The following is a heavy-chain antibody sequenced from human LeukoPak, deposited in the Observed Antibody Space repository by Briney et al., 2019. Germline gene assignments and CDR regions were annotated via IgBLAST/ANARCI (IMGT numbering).Heavy chain of an antibody. Sequence: SETLSLTCAVYGGSFSGYYWSWIRQPPGKGLEWIGEINHSGSTNYNPSLKSRVTISVDTSKNQFSLKLSSVTAADTAVYYCARGPFYDSSGYPTYFDYWGQGTLVTVSS. CDR1: GGSFSGYY. V-gene: IGHV4-34*01. CDR3: ARGPFYDSSGYPTYFDY. D-gene: IGHD3-22*01. CDR2: INHSGST. J-gene: IGHJ4*02.